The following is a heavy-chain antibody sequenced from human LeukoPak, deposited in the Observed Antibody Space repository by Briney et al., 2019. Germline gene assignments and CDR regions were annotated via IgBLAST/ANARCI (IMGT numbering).Heavy chain of an antibody. D-gene: IGHD6-19*01. J-gene: IGHJ4*02. CDR1: HDSISNYY. CDR3: ARHGGIAVAYYYFDY. V-gene: IGHV4-59*08. Sequence: PSETLSLTCTVSHDSISNYYWSWIRQPPGKGLEWIGYVYVSGSTNYNPSLKSRVAMSLDTSKNQFSLKLSSVTAADTAVYYCARHGGIAVAYYYFDYWGQGTLVTVSS. CDR2: VYVSGST.